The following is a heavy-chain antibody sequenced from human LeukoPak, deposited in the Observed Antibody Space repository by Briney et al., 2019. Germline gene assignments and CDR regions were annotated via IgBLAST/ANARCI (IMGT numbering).Heavy chain of an antibody. CDR3: AKCNDYPLGYYYYMDV. Sequence: GGSLRLSCAASGFTFSSYAMSWVRQAPGMGLEWVSAISGSGGSTYYADSVKGRFTISRDNSKNTLYLQMNSLRAEDTAVYYCAKCNDYPLGYYYYMDVWGKGTTVTVSS. CDR2: ISGSGGST. V-gene: IGHV3-23*01. D-gene: IGHD1-1*01. J-gene: IGHJ6*03. CDR1: GFTFSSYA.